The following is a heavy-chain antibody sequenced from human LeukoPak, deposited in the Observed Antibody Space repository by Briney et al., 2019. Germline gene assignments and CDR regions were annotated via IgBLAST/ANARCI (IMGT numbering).Heavy chain of an antibody. CDR1: GFTFSSYA. D-gene: IGHD3-10*01. Sequence: PGGSLRLSCAASGFTFSSYAMSWIRQAPGKGLECVSVISGSDGRTYYADSVKGRFTISRDNSKNTLYLQMNSLRAEDTAVYYCAKDGPYGSGSYPLGYWGQGTLVTVSS. V-gene: IGHV3-23*01. J-gene: IGHJ4*02. CDR3: AKDGPYGSGSYPLGY. CDR2: ISGSDGRT.